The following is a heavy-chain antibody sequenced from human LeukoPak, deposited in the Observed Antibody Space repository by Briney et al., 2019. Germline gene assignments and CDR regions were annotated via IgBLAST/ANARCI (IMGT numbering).Heavy chain of an antibody. V-gene: IGHV1-18*01. CDR1: GYTFTSYG. Sequence: ASVKVSCTASGYTFTSYGISWMRQAPGPGLEWMGWISAYNGNTNYAQKPQGRVTMTTDTSTSTAYIELRSLRSDDTAVYYCASFLFSSGWNFIDYWGQGTLVTVSS. CDR3: ASFLFSSGWNFIDY. CDR2: ISAYNGNT. J-gene: IGHJ4*02. D-gene: IGHD6-19*01.